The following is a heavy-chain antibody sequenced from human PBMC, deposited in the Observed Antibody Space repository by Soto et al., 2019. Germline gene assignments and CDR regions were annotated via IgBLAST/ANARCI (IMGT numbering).Heavy chain of an antibody. CDR3: ARDLASKDYYYYYMDV. CDR2: ISSNGGST. Sequence: GGSLRLSCAASGFTFSSYAMHWVRQAPGKGLEYVSAISSNGGSTYYANSVKGRFTISRDNSKNTLYLQMGSLRAEDMAVYYCARDLASKDYYYYYMDVWGKGTTVTVSS. J-gene: IGHJ6*03. V-gene: IGHV3-64*01. CDR1: GFTFSSYA.